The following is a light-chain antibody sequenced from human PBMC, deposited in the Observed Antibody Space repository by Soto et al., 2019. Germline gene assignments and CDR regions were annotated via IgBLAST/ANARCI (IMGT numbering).Light chain of an antibody. Sequence: QSVLNQPASVSGSPGQSITISCTGTSSDVGGYNYVSWYQQHPGKAPKLMIYDVSNRPSGVSNRFSGSKSGNTASLTTSGLQAEDEADYYCSSYTSSSTPIFGTGTKVTVL. CDR3: SSYTSSSTPI. V-gene: IGLV2-14*01. CDR1: SSDVGGYNY. J-gene: IGLJ1*01. CDR2: DVS.